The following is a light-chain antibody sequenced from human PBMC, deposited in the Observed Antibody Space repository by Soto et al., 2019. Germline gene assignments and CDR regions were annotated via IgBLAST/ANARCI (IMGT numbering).Light chain of an antibody. CDR2: RNN. CDR1: YANIGSHP. CDR3: AAWDDNLNGPV. V-gene: IGLV1-44*01. J-gene: IGLJ2*01. Sequence: QSVLTQPPSASGTTGRRVTISCSGSYANIGSHPVNWYQHLPGTAPKLLIYRNNQRPSGVPDRFSGSMSGTSASLAISGLQSEDEAHYYCAAWDDNLNGPVFGGGTKLTVL.